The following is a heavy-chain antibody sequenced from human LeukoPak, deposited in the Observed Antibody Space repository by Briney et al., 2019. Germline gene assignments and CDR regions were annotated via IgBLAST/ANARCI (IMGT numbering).Heavy chain of an antibody. CDR3: ARGRDYYDSSGYSVWFDP. CDR2: LYNSGRT. D-gene: IGHD3-22*01. V-gene: IGHV4-61*10. J-gene: IGHJ5*02. CDR1: GDSISSGTSY. Sequence: SETLSLTCSVSGDSISSGTSYWSWIRQPAGEGLEWIGRLYNSGRTDYNPSLKSRVTISVDTSKNQFSLKLSSVTAADTAVYYCARGRDYYDSSGYSVWFDPWGQGTLVTVSS.